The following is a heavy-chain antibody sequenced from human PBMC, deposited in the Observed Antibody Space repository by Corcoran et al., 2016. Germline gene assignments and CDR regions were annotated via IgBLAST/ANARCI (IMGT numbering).Heavy chain of an antibody. CDR2: ISYDGSNK. D-gene: IGHD2-2*01. V-gene: IGHV3-30*18. CDR1: GFTFSSYG. Sequence: QVQLVESGGGVVQPGRSLRLSCAASGFTFSSYGMHWVRQAPGKGLEWVAVISYDGSNKYYADSVKGRFTISRDNSKNTLYLQMNSLRAEDTAVYYWAKPSVPAAMLYYFDYWGQGTLVTVSS. CDR3: AKPSVPAAMLYYFDY. J-gene: IGHJ4*02.